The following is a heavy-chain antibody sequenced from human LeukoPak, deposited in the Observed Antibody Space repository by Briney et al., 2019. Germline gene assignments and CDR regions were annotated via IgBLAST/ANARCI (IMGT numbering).Heavy chain of an antibody. Sequence: GASVKVSCKASGYTFTGYYMHWVRQAPGQGLEWMGWINPNSGDTKYSQKFQGRVTMTRDTSITTAYMELRSLRSDDTAVYYCARAYYFDTSGYPDDYWGQGTLVTVSS. CDR1: GYTFTGYY. CDR2: INPNSGDT. J-gene: IGHJ4*02. V-gene: IGHV1-2*02. CDR3: ARAYYFDTSGYPDDY. D-gene: IGHD3-22*01.